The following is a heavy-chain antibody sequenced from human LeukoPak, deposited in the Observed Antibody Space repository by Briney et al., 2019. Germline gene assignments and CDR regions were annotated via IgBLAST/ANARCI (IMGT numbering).Heavy chain of an antibody. CDR2: IYHSGST. J-gene: IGHJ4*02. Sequence: PSETLSLTCAVSGCSISSGGYSWSWIRQPPGKGLEWIGYIYHSGSTYYNPSLKSRVTISVDRSKNQFSLKLSSVTAADTAVYYCARTYYDILTGYWAYYFDYWGQGTLVTVSS. V-gene: IGHV4-30-2*01. CDR1: GCSISSGGYS. D-gene: IGHD3-9*01. CDR3: ARTYYDILTGYWAYYFDY.